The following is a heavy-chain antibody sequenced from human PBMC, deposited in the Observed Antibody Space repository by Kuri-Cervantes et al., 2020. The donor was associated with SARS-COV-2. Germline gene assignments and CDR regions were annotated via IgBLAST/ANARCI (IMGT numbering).Heavy chain of an antibody. CDR3: ARSAAPPALYYGMDV. CDR2: IDPSDSYS. V-gene: IGHV5-10-1*01. CDR1: GYGFSSYW. D-gene: IGHD2-15*01. Sequence: GGSLRLSCKGSGYGFSSYWISWVRQMPGKGLEWMGRIDPSDSYSNYSPSFQGHVTISVDKSISTAYLQWNSLKASDTAIYYCARSAAPPALYYGMDVWGQGTTVTVSS. J-gene: IGHJ6*02.